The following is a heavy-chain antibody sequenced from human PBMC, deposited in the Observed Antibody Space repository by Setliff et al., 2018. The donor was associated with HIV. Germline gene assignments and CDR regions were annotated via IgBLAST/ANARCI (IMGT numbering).Heavy chain of an antibody. CDR1: GGSINSDSYNYY. D-gene: IGHD6-13*01. J-gene: IGHJ4*02. V-gene: IGHV4-61*09. CDR2: VYSSGTT. CDR3: ARLAGQRTIAAADYFFDF. Sequence: SETLSLTCTVSGGSINSDSYNYYWSWIRQPAGRGLEWIGHVYSSGTTSYKPSLKSRVTLFLDSSKNQFSLTLNSLTAADTAVYYCARLAGQRTIAAADYFFDFWGQGALVTVSS.